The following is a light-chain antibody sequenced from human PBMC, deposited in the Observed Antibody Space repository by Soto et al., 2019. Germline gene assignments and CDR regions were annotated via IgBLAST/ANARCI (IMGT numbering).Light chain of an antibody. V-gene: IGKV3-20*01. CDR1: QSIGGSY. CDR3: QQFGRSPRT. CDR2: GAS. J-gene: IGKJ1*01. Sequence: EIVLTQSPGTLSISPGERGTLSCRASQSIGGSYLAWYQQKPGQAPRLLIYGASNRATGIPDRFSGSESETDFTLTISRLEPEDIAVYYCQQFGRSPRTFGQGTRVEIK.